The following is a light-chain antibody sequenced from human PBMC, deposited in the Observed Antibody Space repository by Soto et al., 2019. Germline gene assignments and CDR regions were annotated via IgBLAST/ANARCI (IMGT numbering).Light chain of an antibody. V-gene: IGKV3D-7*01. J-gene: IGKJ1*01. CDR2: GAS. CDR3: QQDYILPWT. Sequence: EIVMTQSPATLSLSPGERATLSCRASQSVSSSYLSWYQQKPGQAPRLLIYGASTRATGIPARFSGSGSGTDFTLTISSLQPEDFAVYYCQQDYILPWTLGQGTKVEIK. CDR1: QSVSSSY.